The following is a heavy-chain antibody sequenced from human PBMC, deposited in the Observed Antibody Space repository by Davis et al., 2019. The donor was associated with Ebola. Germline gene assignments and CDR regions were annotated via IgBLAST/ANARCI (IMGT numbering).Heavy chain of an antibody. CDR3: ARVGYYDSSGYYQYYYYGMDV. J-gene: IGHJ6*02. CDR1: GLIFSNYW. CDR2: IKQDGSDK. D-gene: IGHD3-22*01. Sequence: PGGSLRLSCAASGLIFSNYWMTWVRQAPGKGLEWVANIKQDGSDKYYVDSVKGRFTISRDNAKNSLYLQMNSLRAEDTAVYYCARVGYYDSSGYYQYYYYGMDVWGQGTTVTVSS. V-gene: IGHV3-7*04.